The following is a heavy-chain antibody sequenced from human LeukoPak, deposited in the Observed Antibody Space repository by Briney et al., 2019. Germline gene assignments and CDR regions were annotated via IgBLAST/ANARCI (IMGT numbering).Heavy chain of an antibody. CDR2: INPNSGGT. CDR1: GYTFTGYY. D-gene: IGHD3-3*01. CDR3: ARGKIGVQIFGVVIRYNWFDP. J-gene: IGHJ5*02. Sequence: ASVKVSCKASGYTFTGYYMHWVRRAPGQGLEWMGWINPNSGGTNYAQKFQGRVTMTRDTSISTAYMELSRLRSDDTAVYYCARGKIGVQIFGVVIRYNWFDPWGQGTLVTVSS. V-gene: IGHV1-2*02.